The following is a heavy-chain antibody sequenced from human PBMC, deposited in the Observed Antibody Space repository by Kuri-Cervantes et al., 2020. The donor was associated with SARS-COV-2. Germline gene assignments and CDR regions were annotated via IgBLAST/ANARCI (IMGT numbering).Heavy chain of an antibody. Sequence: ASVKVSCKASGCTLSNCDINWVRQATGQGLEWMGWVNPNNGNTGYAQKFQGRVTITMSTSTSTAYMELSSLRSEDTALYFCSRGVRENWDPQDNYYYFIDVWGNGTPVTVSS. V-gene: IGHV1-8*03. CDR3: SRGVRENWDPQDNYYYFIDV. CDR1: GCTLSNCD. J-gene: IGHJ6*03. CDR2: VNPNNGNT. D-gene: IGHD7-27*01.